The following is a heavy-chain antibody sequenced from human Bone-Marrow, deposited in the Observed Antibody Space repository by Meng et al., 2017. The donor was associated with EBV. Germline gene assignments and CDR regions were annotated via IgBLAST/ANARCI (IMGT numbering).Heavy chain of an antibody. D-gene: IGHD3-10*01. CDR2: IDYIGIT. V-gene: IGHV4-39*07. CDR1: GPSISAFLYL. CDR3: STFKRSNYFPWFDP. J-gene: IGHJ5*02. Sequence: LQLDCPPPWLGIPSVTPSLTSPLSGPSISAFLYLCGCIRQSTGDRLEWIASIDYIGITYYNPYLKSRVSISVDTSHNQDSLRLASVSAADTAVYYCSTFKRSNYFPWFDPWGQGTLVTVSS.